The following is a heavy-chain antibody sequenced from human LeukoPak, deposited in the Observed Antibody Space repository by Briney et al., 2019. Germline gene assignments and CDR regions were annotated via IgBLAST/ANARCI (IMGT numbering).Heavy chain of an antibody. D-gene: IGHD3-3*01. V-gene: IGHV3-21*01. CDR2: ISSSSSYI. J-gene: IGHJ6*03. CDR1: GFTFSSYS. CDR3: ARDYGDFYYYYMDV. Sequence: GGSLRLSCAASGFTFSSYSMNWVRQAPGKGLEWVSSISSSSSYIYYADSVKGRFTISRDNAKNSLYLQMNSLRAEDTAVYYCARDYGDFYYYYMDVWGKGTTVTVSS.